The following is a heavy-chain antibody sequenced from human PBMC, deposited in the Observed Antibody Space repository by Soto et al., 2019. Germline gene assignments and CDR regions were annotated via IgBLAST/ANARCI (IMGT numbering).Heavy chain of an antibody. V-gene: IGHV3-33*01. Sequence: GGSLSLSCAASGFTFSSYGMHWVRQAPGKGLEWVAVIWYDGSNKYYADSVKGRFTISRDNSKNTLYLQMNSLRAEDTAVYYCARDYDSSGYPRYYFDYWGQGTLVTVSS. J-gene: IGHJ4*02. D-gene: IGHD3-22*01. CDR2: IWYDGSNK. CDR3: ARDYDSSGYPRYYFDY. CDR1: GFTFSSYG.